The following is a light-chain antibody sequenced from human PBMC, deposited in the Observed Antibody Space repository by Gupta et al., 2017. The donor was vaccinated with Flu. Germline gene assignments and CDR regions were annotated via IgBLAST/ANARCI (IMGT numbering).Light chain of an antibody. J-gene: IGKJ2*01. Sequence: TCKSSQSVLYSSNNKNYLAWYQQKPGQPPKLLISWASTRESGVPDRFSGSGSGTDFTLTISSLQAEDVAVYYCQQYYSSPRTFGQGTKLEIK. CDR1: QSVLYSSNNKNY. CDR3: QQYYSSPRT. CDR2: WAS. V-gene: IGKV4-1*01.